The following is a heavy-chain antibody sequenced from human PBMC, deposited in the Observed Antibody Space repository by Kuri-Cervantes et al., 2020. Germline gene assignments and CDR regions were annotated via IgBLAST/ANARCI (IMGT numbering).Heavy chain of an antibody. CDR1: GFIFSNYA. CDR3: ARAGEIVVVIKGGFDI. J-gene: IGHJ3*02. CDR2: ISFDGTNK. V-gene: IGHV3-30-3*01. D-gene: IGHD3-22*01. Sequence: GESLKISCAASGFIFSNYAMHWVRQAPGKGLEWVAVISFDGTNKDYADSVKGRFTISRDNAKTSLYLQMDSLNAEDTAVYYCARAGEIVVVIKGGFDIWGQGTMVTVSS.